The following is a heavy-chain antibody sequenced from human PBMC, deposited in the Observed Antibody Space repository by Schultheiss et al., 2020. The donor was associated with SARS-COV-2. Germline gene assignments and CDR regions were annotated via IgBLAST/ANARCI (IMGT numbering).Heavy chain of an antibody. J-gene: IGHJ6*02. Sequence: GESLKISCAASGFTFSTYALNWVRQAPGKGLEWVSYITTSSSTIYYADSVKGRFTISRDNAKNSLYLQMNSLRAEDTALYYCTTARIRTTDGGYYGMDVWGQGTTVTVSS. CDR2: ITTSSSTI. D-gene: IGHD4-17*01. CDR3: TTARIRTTDGGYYGMDV. CDR1: GFTFSTYA. V-gene: IGHV3-48*04.